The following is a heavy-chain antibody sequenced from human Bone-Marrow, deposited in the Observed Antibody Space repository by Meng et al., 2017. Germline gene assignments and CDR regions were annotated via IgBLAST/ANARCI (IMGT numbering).Heavy chain of an antibody. CDR1: GGSISSSNW. D-gene: IGHD3-22*01. CDR2: IYHSGST. J-gene: IGHJ6*02. Sequence: SETLSLTCAVSGGSISSSNWWSWVRQPPGKGLEWIGEIYHSGSTNYNPSLKSRVTISVDKSKNQFSLKLSSVTAADTAVYYCARFEGEYYYDSSGYWGMDGYYYYGMDVWGQGTTVTVSS. CDR3: ARFEGEYYYDSSGYWGMDGYYYYGMDV. V-gene: IGHV4-4*02.